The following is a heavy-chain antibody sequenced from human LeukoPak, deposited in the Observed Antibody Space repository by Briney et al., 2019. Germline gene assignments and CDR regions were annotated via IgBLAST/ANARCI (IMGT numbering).Heavy chain of an antibody. CDR1: GFTFSSYA. CDR2: ISGSGGRI. J-gene: IGHJ4*02. CDR3: AKDGYYCSSTSCYLDY. Sequence: PGGSLRLSCAASGFTFSSYAMSWVRQAPGKGLEWVSAISGSGGRIYYGASVKGRFTISRDNSKNTLNLQMNSLRAEDTAVYYCAKDGYYCSSTSCYLDYWGQGTLVTVSS. V-gene: IGHV3-23*01. D-gene: IGHD2-2*01.